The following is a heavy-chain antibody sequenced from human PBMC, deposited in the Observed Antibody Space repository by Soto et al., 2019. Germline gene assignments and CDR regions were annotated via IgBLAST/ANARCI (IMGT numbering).Heavy chain of an antibody. V-gene: IGHV1-2*04. J-gene: IGHJ6*02. CDR2: INPNSGGT. Sequence: ASVKVSCKASGYTFTGYYMHWVRQAPGQGLEWMGWINPNSGGTNYAQKFQGWVTMTRDTSISTAYMELSRLRSDDTAVYYCARGDYDILTGYWSRYYGMDVWGQGTTVTAP. CDR1: GYTFTGYY. CDR3: ARGDYDILTGYWSRYYGMDV. D-gene: IGHD3-9*01.